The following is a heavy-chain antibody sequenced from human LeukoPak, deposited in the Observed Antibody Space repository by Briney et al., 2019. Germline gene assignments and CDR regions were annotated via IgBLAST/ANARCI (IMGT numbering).Heavy chain of an antibody. Sequence: GGSLRLSCAASGFTFSSYAMSWVRQAPGKGLEWVSSISGSGGSTYYADSVKGRFAISRDNSENTLYLQMNSLRAEDTAVYYCAKDRSYGSGSYWFWSDAFDIWGQGTMVTVSS. D-gene: IGHD3-10*01. CDR1: GFTFSSYA. V-gene: IGHV3-23*01. CDR2: ISGSGGST. J-gene: IGHJ3*02. CDR3: AKDRSYGSGSYWFWSDAFDI.